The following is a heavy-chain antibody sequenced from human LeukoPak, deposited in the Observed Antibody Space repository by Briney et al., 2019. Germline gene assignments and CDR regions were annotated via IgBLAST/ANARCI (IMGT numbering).Heavy chain of an antibody. CDR2: ISAYNGNT. CDR1: CYTFSSYG. J-gene: IGHJ4*02. Sequence: GGSVKVSCQASCYTFSSYGISWGRQAPGQGVGGVGWISAYNGNTNYAQKLQGRVTMTTDTSTSTAYMELRSLRSDDTAVYYCARELITFGGVIAKFGYWGQGTLVTVSS. CDR3: ARELITFGGVIAKFGY. V-gene: IGHV1-18*01. D-gene: IGHD3-16*02.